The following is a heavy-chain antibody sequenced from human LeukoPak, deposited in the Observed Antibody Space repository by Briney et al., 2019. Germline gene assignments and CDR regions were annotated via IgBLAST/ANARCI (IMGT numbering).Heavy chain of an antibody. V-gene: IGHV1-69*01. Sequence: ASVKVSCKASGGTFSSYAISWVRQASGQGLEWMGGIIPIFGIANYAQKFQGRVTITADESTSTAYMELSSLRSEDTAVYYCARGRPQTYCSGGSCYSDAFDIWGQGTMVTVSS. CDR1: GGTFSSYA. D-gene: IGHD2-15*01. J-gene: IGHJ3*02. CDR2: IIPIFGIA. CDR3: ARGRPQTYCSGGSCYSDAFDI.